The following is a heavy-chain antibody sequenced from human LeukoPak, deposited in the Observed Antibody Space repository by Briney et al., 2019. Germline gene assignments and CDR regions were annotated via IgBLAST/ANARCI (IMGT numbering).Heavy chain of an antibody. D-gene: IGHD1/OR15-1a*01. CDR2: IGTGGDT. Sequence: GGSLRLSYAASGFTFSRYDMHWVRQATGKGLEWVSAIGTGGDTYYPASVKGRFTISRENAKISLYLQMNSLRVEDTAVYYCVRQGTPHGNFDYWGQGTLVTVSS. V-gene: IGHV3-13*01. CDR3: VRQGTPHGNFDY. J-gene: IGHJ4*02. CDR1: GFTFSRYD.